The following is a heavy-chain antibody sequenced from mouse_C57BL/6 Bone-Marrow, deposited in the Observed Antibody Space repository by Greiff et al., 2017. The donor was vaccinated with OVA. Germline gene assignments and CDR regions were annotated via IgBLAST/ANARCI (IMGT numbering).Heavy chain of an antibody. Sequence: QVQLQQPGAELVRPGTSVKLSCKASGYTFTSYWMHWVKQRPGQGLEWIGVIDPSDSYTNYNQKFKGKATLTVDTSSSTAYMQLSSLTSEDSAVYYCARLLMLLGNAYWGRGTLVTVTA. CDR2: IDPSDSYT. CDR1: GYTFTSYW. V-gene: IGHV1-59*01. D-gene: IGHD2-1*01. CDR3: ARLLMLLGNAY. J-gene: IGHJ3*01.